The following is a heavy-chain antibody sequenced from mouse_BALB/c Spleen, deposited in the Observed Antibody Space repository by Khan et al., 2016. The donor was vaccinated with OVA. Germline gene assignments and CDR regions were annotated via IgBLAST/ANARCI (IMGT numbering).Heavy chain of an antibody. D-gene: IGHD2-2*01. CDR2: VDPFSAVT. CDR1: GYSFTSYY. V-gene: IGHV1-31*01. Sequence: VQLKQSGPELMKPGASVKISCKASGYSFTSYYIHWVMQSRGQSLEWIGYVDPFSAVTTYNQKFKGKATLTVDKSSSTAYIHLSILTSEDSAVYYCTRHGYVAWFTYWGQGTLVTVSA. CDR3: TRHGYVAWFTY. J-gene: IGHJ3*01.